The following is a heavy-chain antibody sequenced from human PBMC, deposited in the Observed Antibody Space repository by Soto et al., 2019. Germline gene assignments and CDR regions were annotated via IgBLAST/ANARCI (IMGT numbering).Heavy chain of an antibody. V-gene: IGHV3-33*01. Sequence: LRLSCAASGFTFSNYVMHWVRQAPGKGLEWVALIWYDGGEKHYVDSVKGRLTISRDNSKNTLYLQMNDLRAEDTAVYYCARESGIMSSGDFDYWGQGTLVTVSS. D-gene: IGHD3-10*01. CDR2: IWYDGGEK. CDR1: GFTFSNYV. J-gene: IGHJ4*02. CDR3: ARESGIMSSGDFDY.